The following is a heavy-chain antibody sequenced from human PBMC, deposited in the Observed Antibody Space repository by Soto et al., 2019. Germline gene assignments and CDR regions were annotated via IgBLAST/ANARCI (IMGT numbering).Heavy chain of an antibody. CDR2: ISGRDDST. V-gene: IGHV3-23*01. Sequence: EVQLLESGGDLVQPGGSLRLSCVASGFSFSNYAMRWVRQVPGKGLEWVSVISGRDDSTYYADSVKGRFTISRDNSKNTLYLQMNSLRAEDTAIYYCARDRERDAWYEDYWGQGTLVTVSS. CDR3: ARDRERDAWYEDY. CDR1: GFSFSNYA. D-gene: IGHD6-13*01. J-gene: IGHJ4*02.